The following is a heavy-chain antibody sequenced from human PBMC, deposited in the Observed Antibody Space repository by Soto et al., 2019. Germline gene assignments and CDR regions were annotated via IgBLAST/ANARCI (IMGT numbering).Heavy chain of an antibody. V-gene: IGHV4-59*01. J-gene: IGHJ5*02. CDR1: GGSISSYY. D-gene: IGHD3-9*01. CDR2: IYYSGST. Sequence: PSETVSLSCTVSGGSISSYYWSWIRQPPGKGLEWIGYIYYSGSTNYNPSLKSRVTISVDTSKNQFSLKLSSVTAADTAVYYWARRIKGGYDILTGQWGWFSRWGQGTLVTVAS. CDR3: ARRIKGGYDILTGQWGWFSR.